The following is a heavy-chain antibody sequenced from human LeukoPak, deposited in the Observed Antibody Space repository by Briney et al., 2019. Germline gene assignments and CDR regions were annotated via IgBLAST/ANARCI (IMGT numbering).Heavy chain of an antibody. V-gene: IGHV3-9*01. J-gene: IGHJ5*02. Sequence: GTSLRLSCAASRFTFHDSAFHWVRQAPGKGLEWVAGIGFRIDNVDYADSVKGRFTISRDNAKNSLYLQMNSLRAEDTAVYYCARVEIVGATTWFDPWGQGTLVTVSS. CDR1: RFTFHDSA. CDR2: IGFRIDNV. D-gene: IGHD1-26*01. CDR3: ARVEIVGATTWFDP.